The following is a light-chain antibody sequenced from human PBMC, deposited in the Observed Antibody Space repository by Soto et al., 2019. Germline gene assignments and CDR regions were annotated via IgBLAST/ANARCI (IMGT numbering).Light chain of an antibody. CDR2: GAS. CDR1: QSVSSSY. J-gene: IGKJ4*01. V-gene: IGKV3-20*01. CDR3: QQYGSSPLT. Sequence: EIVLTQSPGTLSLSPGERATLSCRASQSVSSSYLAWYQQKPGQAPRLVIYGASSRATGIPDRVSGSGSGTDSTRTISRLEPEDFGVYYWQQYGSSPLTFGGGTKVDIK.